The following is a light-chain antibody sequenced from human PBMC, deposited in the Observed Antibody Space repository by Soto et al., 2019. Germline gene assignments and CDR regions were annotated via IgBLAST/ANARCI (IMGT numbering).Light chain of an antibody. CDR3: QHSTTWT. Sequence: DLQMTQSPSSLSASVGDRVTITCRASQGISTYLNWYQQKPGKAPKLLIYVASSLQSGVPSRFSGSGSETDFTLTISSLQPEDFATYSCQHSTTWTFGQGTKVEIK. J-gene: IGKJ1*01. CDR1: QGISTY. V-gene: IGKV1-39*01. CDR2: VAS.